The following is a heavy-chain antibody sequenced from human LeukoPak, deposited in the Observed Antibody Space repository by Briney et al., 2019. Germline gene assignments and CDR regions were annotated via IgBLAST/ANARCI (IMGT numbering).Heavy chain of an antibody. CDR1: GFTFSSQL. Sequence: GGSLRLSCAASGFTFSSQLMTWVRQAPGKGLEWVANIYQDGREKYYASSVRGRFTISRDNAKNSLYLQMDSLRAEDTGVYYCASERPSSSWYDYWGQGTLVTVSS. V-gene: IGHV3-7*01. CDR3: ASERPSSSWYDY. CDR2: IYQDGREK. J-gene: IGHJ4*02. D-gene: IGHD6-13*01.